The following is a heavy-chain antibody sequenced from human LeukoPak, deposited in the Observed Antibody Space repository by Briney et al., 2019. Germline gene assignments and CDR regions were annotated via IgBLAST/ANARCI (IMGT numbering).Heavy chain of an antibody. CDR1: GYTFTGYY. CDR2: INPNSGGT. V-gene: IGHV1-2*02. Sequence: ASVKVSCKASGYTFTGYYMHWVRQAPGQGLEWMGWINPNSGGTNYAQKFQGRVTMTRDTSISTAYMELSRLRSDDTAVYYCARERWWWGTRRNGGWFDPWGQGTLVTVSS. J-gene: IGHJ5*02. D-gene: IGHD2-21*01. CDR3: ARERWWWGTRRNGGWFDP.